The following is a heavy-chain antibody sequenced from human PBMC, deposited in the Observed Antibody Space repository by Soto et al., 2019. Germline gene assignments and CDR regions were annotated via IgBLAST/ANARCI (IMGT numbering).Heavy chain of an antibody. V-gene: IGHV3-66*01. CDR1: GFSVNSKY. CDR3: AVDDVHCNGVRCYGVPMDV. CDR2: IQSGGST. D-gene: IGHD2-15*01. J-gene: IGHJ6*04. Sequence: EVQLVESGGDLVQPGGSLRLSCAASGFSVNSKYMSWVRQAPGKGLEWVSLIQSGGSTYYAGSVKGRFTISRDFSENTVLVQMNSLRVEDTAVYYCAVDDVHCNGVRCYGVPMDVLGKGSTVTVSA.